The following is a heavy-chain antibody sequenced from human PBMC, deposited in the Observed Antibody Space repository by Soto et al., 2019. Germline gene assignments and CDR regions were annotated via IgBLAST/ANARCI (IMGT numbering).Heavy chain of an antibody. J-gene: IGHJ4*02. Sequence: SVKVSCKASGFTFTSSAVQWVRQARGQRLEWIGWIVVGSGNTNYAQKFQERVTITRDMSTSTAYMELSSLRSADTAVYYCARDKITGLFDYWGQGTLVTVSS. V-gene: IGHV1-58*01. CDR2: IVVGSGNT. D-gene: IGHD2-8*02. CDR3: ARDKITGLFDY. CDR1: GFTFTSSA.